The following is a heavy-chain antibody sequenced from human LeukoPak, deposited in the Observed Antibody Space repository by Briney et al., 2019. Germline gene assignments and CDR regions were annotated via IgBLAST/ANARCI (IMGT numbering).Heavy chain of an antibody. CDR3: ASARVTTHFDY. J-gene: IGHJ4*02. D-gene: IGHD4-17*01. Sequence: PSETLSLTCTVSGGSISSYYWSWIRRPAGKGLEWIGRIYTSGSTNYNPSLKSRVTMSVDTSKNLFSLKLSSVTAADTAVYYCASARVTTHFDYWGQGTLVTVSS. CDR1: GGSISSYY. CDR2: IYTSGST. V-gene: IGHV4-4*07.